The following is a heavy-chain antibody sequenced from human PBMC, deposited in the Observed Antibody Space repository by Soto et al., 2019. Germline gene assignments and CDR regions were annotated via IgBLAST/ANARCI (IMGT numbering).Heavy chain of an antibody. CDR1: GFTFSSYW. J-gene: IGHJ4*02. V-gene: IGHV3-74*01. Sequence: GGSLRLSCAASGFTFSSYWMHWVRQAPGKGLVWVSRINSDVSSTSYADSVKGRFTISRDNAKNTLFLQMNSLRAEDTAVYYCARAKVTILWYFDYWGQGTLVTVS. D-gene: IGHD3-3*01. CDR3: ARAKVTILWYFDY. CDR2: INSDVSST.